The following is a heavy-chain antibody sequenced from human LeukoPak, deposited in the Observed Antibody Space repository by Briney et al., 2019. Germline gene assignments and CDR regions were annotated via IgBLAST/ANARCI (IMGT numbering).Heavy chain of an antibody. D-gene: IGHD3-3*01. CDR3: ARASWSGYFPNGYYYGMDV. Sequence: SETLSLTCAVYGGSFSGYYWSWIRQPPGKGLEWIGEINHSGSTNHNPSLKSRVTISVDTSKNQFSLKLSSVTAADTAVYYCARASWSGYFPNGYYYGMDVWGQGTTVTVSS. CDR1: GGSFSGYY. V-gene: IGHV4-34*01. J-gene: IGHJ6*02. CDR2: INHSGST.